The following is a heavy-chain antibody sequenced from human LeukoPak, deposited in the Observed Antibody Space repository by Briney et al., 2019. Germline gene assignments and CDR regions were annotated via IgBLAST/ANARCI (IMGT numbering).Heavy chain of an antibody. CDR2: IFYGGGT. V-gene: IGHV4-39*01. J-gene: IGHJ1*01. CDR3: AGRTVRSGWSKYFQY. CDR1: GASFSSSNYY. Sequence: SETLSLTCTVPGASFSSSNYYWGWVRQPPGKGLEWIGSIFYGGGTYHNPSLKSRVTISVDTSKNQFSLKMSSVTAADTAVYYCAGRTVRSGWSKYFQYWGQGTLVTVSS. D-gene: IGHD3-3*01.